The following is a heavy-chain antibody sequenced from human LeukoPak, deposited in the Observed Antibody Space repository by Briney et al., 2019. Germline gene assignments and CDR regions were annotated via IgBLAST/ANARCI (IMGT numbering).Heavy chain of an antibody. Sequence: SGGSLRLSCAASGFTFSSYAMSWVRQAPGKGLEWISGINGGGDTTGYVDSVKGRFTISRDNAKNSVYLQMNSLRAEDTAFYHCARGGYSGTYNDYWGQGALVTVSS. D-gene: IGHD1-26*01. CDR2: INGGGDTT. CDR3: ARGGYSGTYNDY. J-gene: IGHJ4*02. V-gene: IGHV3-20*01. CDR1: GFTFSSYA.